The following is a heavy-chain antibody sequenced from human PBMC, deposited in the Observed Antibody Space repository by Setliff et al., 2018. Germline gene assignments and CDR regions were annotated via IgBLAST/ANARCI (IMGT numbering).Heavy chain of an antibody. D-gene: IGHD3-10*01. J-gene: IGHJ4*02. CDR2: VTIYNGNT. Sequence: ASVKVSCKASGYTFSNYGVTWVRQAPGQGLEWMGWVTIYNGNTKYAQNLQGRLTLTTDISTSTAYMELGSLTTDDTAVYYCARVESMVRGKNILQHFDYWGQGIQVTVSS. CDR3: ARVESMVRGKNILQHFDY. V-gene: IGHV1-18*01. CDR1: GYTFSNYG.